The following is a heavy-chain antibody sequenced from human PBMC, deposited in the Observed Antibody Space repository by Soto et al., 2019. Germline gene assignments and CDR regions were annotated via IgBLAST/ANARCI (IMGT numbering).Heavy chain of an antibody. CDR3: VKEGYSSSCYGTPLYGIDV. J-gene: IGHJ6*04. Sequence: SLRLSCSASGFTFSSYAMHWVRQAPGKGLEYVSAISSNGGSTYYADSVKGRFTISRDNSKNTLYLQMSSLRAEDTAVYYCVKEGYSSSCYGTPLYGIDVWGKGTRVTVSS. CDR1: GFTFSSYA. D-gene: IGHD6-13*01. CDR2: ISSNGGST. V-gene: IGHV3-64D*06.